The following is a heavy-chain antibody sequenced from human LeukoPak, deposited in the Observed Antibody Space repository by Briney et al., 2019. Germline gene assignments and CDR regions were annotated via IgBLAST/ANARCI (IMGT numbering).Heavy chain of an antibody. J-gene: IGHJ6*01. Sequence: ADTLSLTCAVYGESFSRYYWSWLRQPPAKGREGIGEINHSGSTNYNPPLKSRVTITVDTSKTQFSLRLSSVTAADTAGYYGASSSRTYSAMGAWGQKSTRTVSS. CDR3: ASSSRTYSAMGA. CDR2: INHSGST. CDR1: GESFSRYY. V-gene: IGHV4-34*01. D-gene: IGHD2-15*01.